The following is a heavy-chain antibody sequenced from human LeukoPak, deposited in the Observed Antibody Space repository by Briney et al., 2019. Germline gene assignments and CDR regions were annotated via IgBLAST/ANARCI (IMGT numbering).Heavy chain of an antibody. CDR1: GFIFSSAW. J-gene: IGHJ4*02. CDR2: IKNKTNGGTT. Sequence: GESLRLSCEASGFIFSSAWMTWVRQAPGKGLEWVGHIKNKTNGGTTDYAAPVKGRFSISRDDSRKTLYLQMNRLRTEDTAVYYCARGLCTSTGCYQGPFDFWGQGMLVTVSS. CDR3: ARGLCTSTGCYQGPFDF. V-gene: IGHV3-15*01. D-gene: IGHD2-2*01.